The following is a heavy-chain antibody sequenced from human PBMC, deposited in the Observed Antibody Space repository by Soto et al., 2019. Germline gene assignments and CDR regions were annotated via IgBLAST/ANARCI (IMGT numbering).Heavy chain of an antibody. D-gene: IGHD6-13*01. Sequence: QVQLVQSGAEVKKPGSSVKVSCKASGGNFTSYAISWVRQASGQGLEFMGGIVPLFGTTNYAHKFRGRVTVTADESTSTVYMEMSSLRSEDTAVYYCAKASGRSWYNWFDPWGQGTLVTVST. CDR2: IVPLFGTT. CDR1: GGNFTSYA. CDR3: AKASGRSWYNWFDP. J-gene: IGHJ5*02. V-gene: IGHV1-69*01.